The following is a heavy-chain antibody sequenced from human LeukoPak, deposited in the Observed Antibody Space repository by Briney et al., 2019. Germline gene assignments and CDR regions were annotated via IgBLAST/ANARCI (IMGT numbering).Heavy chain of an antibody. CDR1: EFTLSSYN. D-gene: IGHD2-2*02. V-gene: IGHV3-74*01. J-gene: IGHJ4*02. CDR2: IKSDGSTT. Sequence: GGSLRLSCAASEFTLSSYNMNWVRQAPGKGLVWVSHIKSDGSTTAYADSVKGRFTIPRDNAKNTLYLQMNSLRPEDSAVYYCASIGIPAAISGYWGQGTLVTVSS. CDR3: ASIGIPAAISGY.